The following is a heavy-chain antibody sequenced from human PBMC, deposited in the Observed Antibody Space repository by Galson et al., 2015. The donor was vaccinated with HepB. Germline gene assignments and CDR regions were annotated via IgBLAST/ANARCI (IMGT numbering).Heavy chain of an antibody. CDR1: GFTFSSYS. Sequence: SLRLSCAASGFTFSSYSMNWVRQAPGKGLEWVSSISSSSSYIYYADSVKGRFTISRDNAKNSLYLQMNSLRAEDTAVYYCARVERGLWFGELLYREGVGMDVWGQGTTVTVSS. CDR2: ISSSSSYI. CDR3: ARVERGLWFGELLYREGVGMDV. D-gene: IGHD3-10*01. J-gene: IGHJ6*02. V-gene: IGHV3-21*01.